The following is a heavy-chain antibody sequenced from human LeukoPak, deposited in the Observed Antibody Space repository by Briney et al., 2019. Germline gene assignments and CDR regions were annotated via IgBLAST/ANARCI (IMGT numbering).Heavy chain of an antibody. Sequence: SETPSLTCTVSGGSISSYYWSWIRQPPGKGLEWIGYIYYSGSTNYDPSLKSRVTISVDTSKNQFSLKLSSVTAADTAVYYCARDLGGSRWLQPQGFDYWGQGTLVTVSS. CDR1: GGSISSYY. CDR2: IYYSGST. CDR3: ARDLGGSRWLQPQGFDY. J-gene: IGHJ4*02. D-gene: IGHD5-24*01. V-gene: IGHV4-59*01.